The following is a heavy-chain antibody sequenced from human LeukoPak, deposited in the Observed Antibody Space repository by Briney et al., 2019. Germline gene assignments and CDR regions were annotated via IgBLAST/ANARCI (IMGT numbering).Heavy chain of an antibody. V-gene: IGHV4-38-2*01. J-gene: IGHJ4*02. CDR3: ARTQGGSTYYDFWSGYYNFDY. D-gene: IGHD3-3*01. Sequence: SETLSLTCGVSGYSISSGYFWGWLRQPPGKGLEWIGSIWHSGSTYYNPSLKSRVTISVDTSKNQFSLKLSSVTAADTAVYYCARTQGGSTYYDFWSGYYNFDYWGQGTLVTVSS. CDR1: GYSISSGYF. CDR2: IWHSGST.